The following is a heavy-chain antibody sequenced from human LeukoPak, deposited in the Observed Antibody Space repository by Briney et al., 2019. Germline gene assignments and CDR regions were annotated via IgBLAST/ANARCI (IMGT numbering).Heavy chain of an antibody. CDR1: GGSISSYY. Sequence: SETLSLTCAVSGGSISSYYWSWIRQPPGKGLERIGYIYYSGSTNYNPSLKSRVTISVDTSKNQFSLKLSSVTAADTAVYYCARGIFNYYDSSGYYDFYYYYYMDVWGKGTTVTVSS. D-gene: IGHD3-22*01. V-gene: IGHV4-59*01. J-gene: IGHJ6*03. CDR3: ARGIFNYYDSSGYYDFYYYYYMDV. CDR2: IYYSGST.